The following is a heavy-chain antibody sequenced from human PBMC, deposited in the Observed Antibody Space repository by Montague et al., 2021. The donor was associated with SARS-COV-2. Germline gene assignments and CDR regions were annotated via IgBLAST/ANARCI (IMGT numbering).Heavy chain of an antibody. D-gene: IGHD3-3*01. Sequence: SLRLSCAASGFTFRSYAMSWVRQAPGEGLEWVSSISGSGLSTYYADSVKGRFTISRGNSKNTLYLQMNSLRAEDTAVYYCAKVYTDFWSGSYYYMDVWAKGTTVTVSS. J-gene: IGHJ6*03. V-gene: IGHV3-23*01. CDR3: AKVYTDFWSGSYYYMDV. CDR2: ISGSGLST. CDR1: GFTFRSYA.